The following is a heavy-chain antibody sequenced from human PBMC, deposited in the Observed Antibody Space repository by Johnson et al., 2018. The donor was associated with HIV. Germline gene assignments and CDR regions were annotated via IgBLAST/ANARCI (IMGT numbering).Heavy chain of an antibody. CDR2: IRYDGSNK. CDR3: ASDWWELLGVAACDV. J-gene: IGHJ3*01. CDR1: GFTFSSYG. V-gene: IGHV3-30*02. Sequence: QVQLVESGGGVVQPGRSLRLSCAASGFTFSSYGMHWVRQAPGKGLEWVAFIRYDGSNKYYADSVKGRFTISRDNSKNTLYLQMNSLRPEDTAVYYCASDWWELLGVAACDVWGQGTLVTVSS. D-gene: IGHD1-26*01.